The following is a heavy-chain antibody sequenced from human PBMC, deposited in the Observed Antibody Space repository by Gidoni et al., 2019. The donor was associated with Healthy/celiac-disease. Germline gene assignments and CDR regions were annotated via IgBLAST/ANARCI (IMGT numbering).Heavy chain of an antibody. J-gene: IGHJ4*02. CDR3: ARGQQQLGEYFDY. V-gene: IGHV3-21*01. Sequence: EVQLVESAGGLVQPGGSLRLSCAPSGFPFSSYSMNWVRQEPGKGLEWVSTISSSSSYIYYADSVKGRFTIARDNAKNSLYRQMNSLRAEDTAVYYCARGQQQLGEYFDYWGQGTLVTVSS. CDR1: GFPFSSYS. D-gene: IGHD6-13*01. CDR2: ISSSSSYI.